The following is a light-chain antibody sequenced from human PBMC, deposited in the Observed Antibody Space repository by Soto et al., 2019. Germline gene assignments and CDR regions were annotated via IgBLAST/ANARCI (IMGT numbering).Light chain of an antibody. CDR1: SSDVGSYEF. CDR2: EGS. V-gene: IGLV2-14*02. Sequence: SALTQPRSVSGSPGQSVTISCTGTSSDVGSYEFVSWYQQYPGKAPKLMIYEGSKRPSGVSDRFSGSKSGNTASLTISGLQAEDEADYYCSSYTSSSTDVFGTGTKVAVL. J-gene: IGLJ1*01. CDR3: SSYTSSSTDV.